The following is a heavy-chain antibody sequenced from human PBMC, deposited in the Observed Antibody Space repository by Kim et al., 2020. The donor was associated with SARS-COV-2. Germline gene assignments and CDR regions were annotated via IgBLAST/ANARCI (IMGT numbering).Heavy chain of an antibody. CDR3: AREVGGFHYDKSVYPRWNFVS. Sequence: SETLSLTCTVSGDSISGGSYGWTWIRQSAGKELEWIGHIFNNRFTNYSPSLKSRVSISVDTAKNQFSLNLTSVSAADTAIYFCAREVGGFHYDKSVYPRWNFVSWGPGTLVTVSS. CDR1: GDSISGGSYG. J-gene: IGHJ4*02. CDR2: IFNNRFT. V-gene: IGHV4-61*09. D-gene: IGHD3-22*01.